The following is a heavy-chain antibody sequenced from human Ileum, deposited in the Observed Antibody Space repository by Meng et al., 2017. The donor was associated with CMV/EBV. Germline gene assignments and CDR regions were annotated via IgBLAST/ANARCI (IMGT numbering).Heavy chain of an antibody. D-gene: IGHD1-1*01. CDR1: GFPFRRHG. CDR3: ANWNASPFDY. V-gene: IGHV3-23*01. CDR2: ISGSGGNT. J-gene: IGHJ4*02. Sequence: CAASGFPFRRHGMSWVRRAPGKGVEWVSAISGSGGNTYYANSVKGRFTISRDNSKNTLYLQMNSLRAEDTAVYYCANWNASPFDYWGQGTLVTVSS.